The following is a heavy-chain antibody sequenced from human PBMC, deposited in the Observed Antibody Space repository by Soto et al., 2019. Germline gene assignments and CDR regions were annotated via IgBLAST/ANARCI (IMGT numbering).Heavy chain of an antibody. V-gene: IGHV1-3*01. J-gene: IGHJ3*02. D-gene: IGHD3-3*02. CDR2: INAGSGNT. CDR1: GYTFSAYT. CDR3: ARDTETLGPRANDALDI. Sequence: QAQLVQSGAEMKKPGASVKVSCKATGYTFSAYTMNWVRQAPGQSLEWMGWINAGSGNTKYSQNFQGIVSITRDTSASTVYRELTGLTSEDTAVYYCARDTETLGPRANDALDIWGQGTMVTVSS.